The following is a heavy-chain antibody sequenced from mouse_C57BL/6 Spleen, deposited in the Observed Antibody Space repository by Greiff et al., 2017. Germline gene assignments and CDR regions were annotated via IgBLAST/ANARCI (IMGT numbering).Heavy chain of an antibody. D-gene: IGHD1-1*01. CDR1: GYSITSGYY. Sequence: EVKVEEPGPGLVKPSQSLSLTCSVTGYSITSGYYWNWIRQFPGNKLEWMGYISYDGSNNYNPSLKKQISITRDTSKNQFFLKLNSVTTEDTATYYCARGYYGSSDWYFDVWGTGTTVTVSS. V-gene: IGHV3-6*01. CDR2: ISYDGSN. CDR3: ARGYYGSSDWYFDV. J-gene: IGHJ1*03.